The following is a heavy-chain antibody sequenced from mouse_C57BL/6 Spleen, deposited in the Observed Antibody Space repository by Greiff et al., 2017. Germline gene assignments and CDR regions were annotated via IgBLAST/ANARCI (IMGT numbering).Heavy chain of an antibody. J-gene: IGHJ3*01. CDR2: INPNNGGT. V-gene: IGHV1-18*01. CDR3: ARGAYGSTTGGFAY. D-gene: IGHD1-1*01. Sequence: EVQLQQSGPELVKPGASVKIPCKASGYTFTDYNMDWVKQSHGKSLEWIGDINPNNGGTIYNQKFKGKATLTVDKSSSTAYMELRSLTSEDTAVYYCARGAYGSTTGGFAYWGQGTLVTVSA. CDR1: GYTFTDYN.